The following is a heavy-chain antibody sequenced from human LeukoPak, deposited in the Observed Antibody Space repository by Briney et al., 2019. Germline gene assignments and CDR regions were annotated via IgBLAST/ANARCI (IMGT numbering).Heavy chain of an antibody. V-gene: IGHV4-34*01. CDR3: AGGQSSGCYIRRKLDY. J-gene: IGHJ4*02. CDR1: GGSFSGYY. D-gene: IGHD6-19*01. CDR2: INHSGST. Sequence: SETLSLTCAVYGGSFSGYYWSWIRQPPGKGLEWIGEINHSGSTNYNPSLKSRVTISVDTSKNQFSLKLSSVTAADTAVYYCAGGQSSGCYIRRKLDYWGQGTLATVSS.